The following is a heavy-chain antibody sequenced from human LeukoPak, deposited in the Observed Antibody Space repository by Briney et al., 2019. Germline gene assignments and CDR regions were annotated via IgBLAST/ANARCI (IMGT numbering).Heavy chain of an antibody. V-gene: IGHV3-30*19. D-gene: IGHD2-15*01. J-gene: IGHJ4*02. CDR1: GFTFSSYG. CDR2: ISYDGSNK. CDR3: ARGLVVVAATDY. Sequence: GGSLRLSCAASGFTFSSYGMHWVRQAPGKGLEWVAVISYDGSNKYYADSVKGRFTISRDNSKNTLYPQMNSLRAEDTAVYYCARGLVVVAATDYWGQGTLVTVSS.